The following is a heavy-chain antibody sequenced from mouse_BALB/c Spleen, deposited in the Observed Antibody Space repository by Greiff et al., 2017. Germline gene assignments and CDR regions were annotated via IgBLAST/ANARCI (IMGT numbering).Heavy chain of an antibody. V-gene: IGHV2-9*02. J-gene: IGHJ3*01. Sequence: VQLVESGPGLVAPSQSLSITCTVSGFSLTSYGVHWVRQPPGKGLEWLGVIWAGGSTNYNSALMSRLSISKDNSKSQVFLKMNSLQTDDTAMYYCARDKWDGYYSRFAYWGQGTLVTVSA. D-gene: IGHD2-3*01. CDR2: IWAGGST. CDR3: ARDKWDGYYSRFAY. CDR1: GFSLTSYG.